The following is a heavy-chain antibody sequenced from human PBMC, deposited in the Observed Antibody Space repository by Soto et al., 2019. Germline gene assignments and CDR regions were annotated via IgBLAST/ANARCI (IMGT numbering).Heavy chain of an antibody. CDR2: ISSGGGNT. D-gene: IGHD3-10*01. Sequence: VQLVASGGGVVQPGGSLRLSCAASGLTFSSYEMNWVRQAPGKGLEWVSYISSGGGNTYYADSVKGRFTISRDNAKNSLYLQMNSLSGEDTALYYSASESGSGCPVYWGQGTLVTVSS. J-gene: IGHJ4*02. CDR1: GLTFSSYE. CDR3: ASESGSGCPVY. V-gene: IGHV3-48*03.